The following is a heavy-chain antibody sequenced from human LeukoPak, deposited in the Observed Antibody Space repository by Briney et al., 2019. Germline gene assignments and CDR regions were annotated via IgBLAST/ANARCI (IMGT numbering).Heavy chain of an antibody. CDR1: GFTFSSYW. D-gene: IGHD5-18*01. CDR2: ISGSSNYI. CDR3: ARGRGSSYGDPFDY. V-gene: IGHV3-21*01. Sequence: GGSLRLSCAASGFTFSSYWMSWVRQAPGKGLEWVSCISGSSNYIYYTDSVKGRFTLSRDNAKNSLFLQMNSLRAEDTAVYYCARGRGSSYGDPFDYWGQGTLVTVSS. J-gene: IGHJ4*02.